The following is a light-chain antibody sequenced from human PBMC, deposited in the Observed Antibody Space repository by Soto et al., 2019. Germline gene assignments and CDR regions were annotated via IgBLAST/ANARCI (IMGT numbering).Light chain of an antibody. CDR3: QQYYSYWT. J-gene: IGKJ1*01. CDR2: DAS. V-gene: IGKV1-5*01. CDR1: QTISNW. Sequence: DIQMTQSPSTLSASVGDRVTITCRASQTISNWLAWYQQKPGKAPKLLIYDASSLEGGVPSRFSGSESGTECALTLSSLQPDDFATYCCQQYYSYWTFGQGTKVEIK.